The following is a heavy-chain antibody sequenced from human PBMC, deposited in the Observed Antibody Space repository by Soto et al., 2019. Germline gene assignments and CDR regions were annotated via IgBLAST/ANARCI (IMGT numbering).Heavy chain of an antibody. V-gene: IGHV5-51*01. CDR1: GYTFNTYW. CDR3: ARQKLWMATINNDAFDV. J-gene: IGHJ3*01. CDR2: IYPGDSDT. Sequence: GESLKISCRGSGYTFNTYWIGWVRQMPGKGLEWMGFIYPGDSDTTYSPSFQGQVTISVDKSISTAYLQWSSLKVSDTAIYYCARQKLWMATINNDAFDVWGQGTKVTVSS. D-gene: IGHD2-21*01.